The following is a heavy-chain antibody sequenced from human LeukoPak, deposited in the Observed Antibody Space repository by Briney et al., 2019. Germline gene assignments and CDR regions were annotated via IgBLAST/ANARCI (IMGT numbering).Heavy chain of an antibody. CDR1: GFTFSNYA. Sequence: GGSLRLSCAASGFTFSNYAMHWVRQAPGEGLEYVSAISSNGGSTYYADSVKGRFTISRDNAKNSLYLQMNSLRAEDTAVYYCARDRHSSGWYVDYWGQGTLVTVSS. CDR2: ISSNGGST. CDR3: ARDRHSSGWYVDY. J-gene: IGHJ4*02. D-gene: IGHD6-19*01. V-gene: IGHV3-64*02.